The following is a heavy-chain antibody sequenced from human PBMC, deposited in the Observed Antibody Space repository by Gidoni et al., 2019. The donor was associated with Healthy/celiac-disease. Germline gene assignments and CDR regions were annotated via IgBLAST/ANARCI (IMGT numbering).Heavy chain of an antibody. Sequence: QVQLQESGPGLVTPSDTLSLTCTVSGRSISSYYWSWIRQPPGKGLEWIGYIYYSGRTNYHPSLKSRVTISVDTSKSQVALKLSAVTAADTAVYYGAREATTRVTEYYLDDWGQGTLVTVSS. CDR1: GRSISSYY. CDR3: AREATTRVTEYYLDD. CDR2: IYYSGRT. D-gene: IGHD4-4*01. J-gene: IGHJ4*02. V-gene: IGHV4-59*01.